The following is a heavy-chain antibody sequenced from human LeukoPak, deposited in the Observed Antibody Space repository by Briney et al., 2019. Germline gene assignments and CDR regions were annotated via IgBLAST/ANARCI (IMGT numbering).Heavy chain of an antibody. Sequence: SETLSLTCTVSGGSISSGGYYWSWIRQHPGKGLEWIGYIYYSGRTYYNPSLKSRVTISVDTSKNQFSLKLSSVTAADTAVYYCARAITGTTSPFRLDYWGQGTLVTVSS. CDR1: GGSISSGGYY. V-gene: IGHV4-31*03. CDR3: ARAITGTTSPFRLDY. J-gene: IGHJ4*02. D-gene: IGHD1-20*01. CDR2: IYYSGRT.